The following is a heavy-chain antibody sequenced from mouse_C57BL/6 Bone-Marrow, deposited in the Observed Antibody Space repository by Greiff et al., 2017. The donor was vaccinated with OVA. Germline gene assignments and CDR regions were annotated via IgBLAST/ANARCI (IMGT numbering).Heavy chain of an antibody. CDR2: ISSGSSTI. V-gene: IGHV5-17*01. Sequence: DVHLVESGGGLVKPGGSLKLSCAASGFTFSDYGMHWVRQAPEKGLEWVAYISSGSSTIYYADTVKGRFTISRDNAKNNLFLQMPSLRSEDTAMYYCARGPWFAYWGQGPLVTVSA. CDR3: ARGPWFAY. CDR1: GFTFSDYG. J-gene: IGHJ3*01.